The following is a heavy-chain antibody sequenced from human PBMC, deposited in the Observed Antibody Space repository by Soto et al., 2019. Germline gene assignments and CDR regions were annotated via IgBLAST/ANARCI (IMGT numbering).Heavy chain of an antibody. CDR3: ARTYARDGYNIVDAFDI. CDR2: IYHSGST. V-gene: IGHV4-4*02. CDR1: GGSISSSNW. D-gene: IGHD5-12*01. Sequence: SETLSLTCAVSGGSISSSNWWSWVRQPPGKGLEWIGEIYHSGSTNYNPSVKSRVPISVDKSKNQFSLKLSSVTAADTAVYYCARTYARDGYNIVDAFDIWGQGTMVTVSS. J-gene: IGHJ3*02.